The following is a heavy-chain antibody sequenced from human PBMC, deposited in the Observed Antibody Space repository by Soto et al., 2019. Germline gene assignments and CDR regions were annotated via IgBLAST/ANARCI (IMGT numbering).Heavy chain of an antibody. Sequence: QVQLVESGGGVVQPGRSLRRSCAASGFTFSSYGMHWVRQSPGKWLEWGAVISYDGSKYYYADSVKGRLNISRDNSKNTRDLQINCQKGDDTAVYYCANDWYNYGKFDYWGQGTMVTVSS. D-gene: IGHD1-1*01. V-gene: IGHV3-30*18. CDR3: ANDWYNYGKFDY. CDR1: GFTFSSYG. CDR2: ISYDGSKY. J-gene: IGHJ4*02.